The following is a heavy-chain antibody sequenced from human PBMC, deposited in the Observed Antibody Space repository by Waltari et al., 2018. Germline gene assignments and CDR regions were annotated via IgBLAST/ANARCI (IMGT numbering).Heavy chain of an antibody. Sequence: EVQLVESGGGLVQPGRSLRLSCTASGFTFGDYAMSWVRQAPGKGLEWVGFIRSKAYGGTTENAASEKGRFTISRDDSKSIAYLQMNSLKTEDTAVYYCTRRRNWDYFDYWGQGTLVTVSS. D-gene: IGHD7-27*01. CDR2: IRSKAYGGTT. J-gene: IGHJ4*02. V-gene: IGHV3-49*04. CDR1: GFTFGDYA. CDR3: TRRRNWDYFDY.